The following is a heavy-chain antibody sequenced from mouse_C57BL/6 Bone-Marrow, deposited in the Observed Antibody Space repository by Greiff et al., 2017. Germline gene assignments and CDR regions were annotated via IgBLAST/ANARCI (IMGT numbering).Heavy chain of an antibody. CDR1: GFNIKDDY. Sequence: VQLQQSGAELVRPGASVKLSCTASGFNIKDDYMHWVKQRPDQGLEWIGWIDPENGDTEYASKFQGKATITADTSSNTASLQRSILTAEDTAVYYCTYIYYYGSSYGYWGQGTTLTVSS. CDR3: TYIYYYGSSYGY. D-gene: IGHD1-1*01. CDR2: IDPENGDT. V-gene: IGHV14-4*01. J-gene: IGHJ2*01.